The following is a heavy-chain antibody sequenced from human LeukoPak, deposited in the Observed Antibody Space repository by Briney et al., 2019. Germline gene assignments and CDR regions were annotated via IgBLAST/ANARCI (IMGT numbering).Heavy chain of an antibody. CDR1: GHTFTGYY. D-gene: IGHD2-8*01. CDR3: ARDRHPGYCTNGVCYTFDY. J-gene: IGHJ4*02. CDR2: INPNSGGT. Sequence: ASVKVSCKASGHTFTGYYIHWVRQAPGQGLEWMGWINPNSGGTNCAQKFQDRVTMTRDTSISTAYMELSRLRSDDTAVYYCARDRHPGYCTNGVCYTFDYWGQGTLVTVSS. V-gene: IGHV1-2*02.